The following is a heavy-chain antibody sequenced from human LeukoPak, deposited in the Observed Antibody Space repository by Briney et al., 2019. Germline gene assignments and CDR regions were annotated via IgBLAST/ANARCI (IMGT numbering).Heavy chain of an antibody. CDR3: AKIGRYYDFWTGFYEEEVDYMDV. J-gene: IGHJ6*03. CDR1: GFTFSSYG. V-gene: IGHV3-23*01. D-gene: IGHD3-3*01. Sequence: PGGSLRLSCAASGFTFSSYGMTWVRQAPGKGLEWVSGISGSGGSTKHPDSVKGRFTICRDNSKNTLSLQMNSLRAEDTAVYYCAKIGRYYDFWTGFYEEEVDYMDVWGKGTMVTVSS. CDR2: ISGSGGST.